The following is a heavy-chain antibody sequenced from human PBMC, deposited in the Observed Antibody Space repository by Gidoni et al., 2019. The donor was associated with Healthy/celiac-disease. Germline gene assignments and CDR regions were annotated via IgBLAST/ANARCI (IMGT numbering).Heavy chain of an antibody. D-gene: IGHD3-10*01. CDR2: IIPILGIA. J-gene: IGHJ6*03. CDR1: GGTFSSYT. Sequence: QVQLVQSGAEVKKPGSSVKVSCKASGGTFSSYTISWVRQAPGQGLEWMGRIIPILGIANYAQKFQGRVTITADKSTSTAYMELSSLRSEDTAVYYCARDGLGIAPGEDSYMDVWGKGTTVTVSS. CDR3: ARDGLGIAPGEDSYMDV. V-gene: IGHV1-69*08.